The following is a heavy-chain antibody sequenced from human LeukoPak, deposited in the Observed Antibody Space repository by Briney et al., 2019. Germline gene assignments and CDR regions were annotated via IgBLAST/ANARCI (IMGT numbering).Heavy chain of an antibody. CDR1: GGSISSHY. Sequence: SETLSPTCTVSGGSISSHYWSWIRQPPGKGLEWIGYIYYSGSTNYNPSLKSRVTISVDTSKNQFSLKLSSVTAADTAVYYCARGGPGELVDYWGQGTLVTVSS. V-gene: IGHV4-59*11. J-gene: IGHJ4*02. CDR2: IYYSGST. D-gene: IGHD1-26*01. CDR3: ARGGPGELVDY.